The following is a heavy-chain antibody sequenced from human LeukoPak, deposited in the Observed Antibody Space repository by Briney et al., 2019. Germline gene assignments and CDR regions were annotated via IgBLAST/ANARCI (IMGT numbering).Heavy chain of an antibody. CDR2: IIPIFGTA. D-gene: IGHD6-13*01. V-gene: IGHV1-69*01. CDR3: AKDLAAGTDY. CDR1: GGTFSSYA. Sequence: ASVKVSCKASGGTFSSYAISWVRQAPGQGLEWMGGIIPIFGTANYAQKFQGRVTITADESTSTAYMELSSLRSEDTALYYCAKDLAAGTDYWGQGTLVTVSS. J-gene: IGHJ4*02.